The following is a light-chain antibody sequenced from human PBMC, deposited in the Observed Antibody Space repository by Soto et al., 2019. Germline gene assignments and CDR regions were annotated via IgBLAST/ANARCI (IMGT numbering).Light chain of an antibody. CDR2: AAS. V-gene: IGKV1-39*01. Sequence: DIQMTQSPSSLSASVGDRVTITCRASQSISSYLNWYQQKPGKAPKLLIYAASSLQSGVPSRFSGSRSGTDFTLTISSLPPEDFATYYCQHSYRTPWTFGPGTKVEI. J-gene: IGKJ1*01. CDR3: QHSYRTPWT. CDR1: QSISSY.